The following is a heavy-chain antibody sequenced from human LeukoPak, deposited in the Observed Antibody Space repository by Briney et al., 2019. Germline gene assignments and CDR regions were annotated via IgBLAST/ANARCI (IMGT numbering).Heavy chain of an antibody. CDR2: IIPIFGTA. D-gene: IGHD5-18*01. V-gene: IGHV1-69*06. Sequence: SVKVSCKASGGTFSSCAISWVRQAPGQGLEWMGGIIPIFGTANYAQKFQGRVTITADKSTSTAYMELSSLRSEDTAVYYCARGTAYSYGSFDYWGQGTLVTVSS. J-gene: IGHJ4*02. CDR1: GGTFSSCA. CDR3: ARGTAYSYGSFDY.